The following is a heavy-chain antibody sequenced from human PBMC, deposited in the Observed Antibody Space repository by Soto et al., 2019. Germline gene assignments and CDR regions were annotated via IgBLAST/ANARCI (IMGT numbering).Heavy chain of an antibody. J-gene: IGHJ5*02. CDR3: ARGDIVVVPAADQNWFDP. Sequence: ASVKVSCKASGYTFTSYYMHWVRQAPAQGLEWMGIINPSGGSTSYAQKFQGRVTMTRDTSTSTVYMELSSLRSEDTAVYYCARGDIVVVPAADQNWFDPWGQGTLVTVSS. CDR1: GYTFTSYY. V-gene: IGHV1-46*01. D-gene: IGHD2-2*01. CDR2: INPSGGST.